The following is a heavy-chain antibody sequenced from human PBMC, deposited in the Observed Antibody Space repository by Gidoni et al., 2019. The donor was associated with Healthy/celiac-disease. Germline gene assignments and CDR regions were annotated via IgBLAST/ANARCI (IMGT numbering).Heavy chain of an antibody. Sequence: EVQLVESGGGLVQPGGSLRLSWAASGFPFSSYAMSWVRQAPGKGLEWVSAISGSGGSTYYADSVKGRFTISRDNSKNTLYLQMNSLRAEDTAVYYCANPEEGGSYPYYFDYWGQGTLVTVSS. V-gene: IGHV3-23*04. CDR1: GFPFSSYA. CDR2: ISGSGGST. D-gene: IGHD1-26*01. J-gene: IGHJ4*02. CDR3: ANPEEGGSYPYYFDY.